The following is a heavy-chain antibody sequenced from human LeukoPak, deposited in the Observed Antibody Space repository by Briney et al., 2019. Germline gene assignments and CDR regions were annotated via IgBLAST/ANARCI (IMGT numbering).Heavy chain of an antibody. V-gene: IGHV4-61*02. J-gene: IGHJ5*02. CDR2: FYPSGST. CDR3: ARSKAHLSTSWYGTWFDP. Sequence: PSQTLSLTCTVSGGSISSGSYYWSWIRQPAGKGLEWIGRFYPSGSTDYNPSLKSRVTISVDTSKNQFSLKLSSVTAADTAVYYCARSKAHLSTSWYGTWFDPWGQGTLVTVSS. D-gene: IGHD2-2*01. CDR1: GGSISSGSYY.